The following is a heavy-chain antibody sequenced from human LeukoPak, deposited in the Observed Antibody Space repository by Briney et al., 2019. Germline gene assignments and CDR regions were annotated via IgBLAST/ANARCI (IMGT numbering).Heavy chain of an antibody. CDR2: ISGSGGST. CDR1: GFTFSSYA. V-gene: IGHV3-23*01. D-gene: IGHD5-12*01. J-gene: IGHJ5*02. Sequence: PGGSLRLSCAASGFTFSSYAMSWVRQAPGKGREWVSAISGSGGSTYYADSVKGRFTISRDNSKNTLYLQMNSLRAEDTAVYYCAKDPRYSGYDYGVAWGQGTLVTVSS. CDR3: AKDPRYSGYDYGVA.